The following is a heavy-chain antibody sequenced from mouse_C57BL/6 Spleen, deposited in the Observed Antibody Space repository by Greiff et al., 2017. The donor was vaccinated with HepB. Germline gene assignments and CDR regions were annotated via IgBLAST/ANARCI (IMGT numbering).Heavy chain of an antibody. Sequence: QVQLQQSGAELARPGASVKMSCKASGYTFTSYTMHWVKQRPGQGLEWIGYINPSSGYTKYNQKFKDKATLTADKSSSTAYMQLSSLTSEDSAVYYCALSTMVTTTGTLLGYWGQGTSVTVSS. V-gene: IGHV1-4*01. J-gene: IGHJ4*01. D-gene: IGHD2-2*01. CDR1: GYTFTSYT. CDR3: ALSTMVTTTGTLLGY. CDR2: INPSSGYT.